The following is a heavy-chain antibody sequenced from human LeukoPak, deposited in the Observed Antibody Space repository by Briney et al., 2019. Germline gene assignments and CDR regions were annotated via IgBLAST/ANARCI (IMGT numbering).Heavy chain of an antibody. CDR1: GFTFSNAW. D-gene: IGHD3-22*01. J-gene: IGHJ5*02. V-gene: IGHV3-15*07. Sequence: GGSLRLSCATSGFTFSNAWMNWVRQAPGKGLEWVGRIRSNSDGGTIDYAAPVKGRFTLSRDDTKTTLYLQMNSLQTEDTAVYYCATDFYDSTWGQGTLVTVSS. CDR2: IRSNSDGGTI. CDR3: ATDFYDST.